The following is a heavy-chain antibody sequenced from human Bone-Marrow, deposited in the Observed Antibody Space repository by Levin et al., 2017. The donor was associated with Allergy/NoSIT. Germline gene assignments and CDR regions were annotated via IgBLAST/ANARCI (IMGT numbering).Heavy chain of an antibody. Sequence: GESLKISCAASGFTFSSYAMHWVRQAPGKGLEWVAVISYDGSNKYYADSVKGRFTISRDNSKNTLYLQMNSLRAEDTAVYYCARALVVVAATSQSWIQVPLDYWGQGTLVTVSS. V-gene: IGHV3-30*04. J-gene: IGHJ4*02. CDR2: ISYDGSNK. CDR1: GFTFSSYA. D-gene: IGHD2-15*01. CDR3: ARALVVVAATSQSWIQVPLDY.